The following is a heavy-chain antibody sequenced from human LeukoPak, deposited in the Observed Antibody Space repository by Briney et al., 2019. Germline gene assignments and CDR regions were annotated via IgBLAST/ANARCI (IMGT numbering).Heavy chain of an antibody. D-gene: IGHD6-13*01. CDR1: GGSISSGSYY. CDR2: IYTSGST. V-gene: IGHV4-61*02. CDR3: ARGERGAAAGD. Sequence: SQTLSLTCTVSGGSISSGSYYWSWIRQPAGQGLEWIGRIYTSGSTNYNPSLKSRVTISVDTSKNQFSLKLSSVTAADTAVYYCARGERGAAAGDWGQGTLVTVSS. J-gene: IGHJ4*02.